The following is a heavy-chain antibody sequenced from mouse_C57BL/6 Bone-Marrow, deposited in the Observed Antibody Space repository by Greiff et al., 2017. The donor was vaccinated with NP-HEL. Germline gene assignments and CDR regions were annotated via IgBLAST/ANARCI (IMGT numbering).Heavy chain of an antibody. CDR3: ARGRVTTGDFDY. CDR2: INPNNGGT. Sequence: EVQLQQSGPELVKPGASVKIPCKASGYTFTDYNMDWVKQSHGKSLEWIGDINPNNGGTIYNQKFKGKATLTVDKSSSTAYMELRSLTSEDTAVYYCARGRVTTGDFDYWGQGTTLTVSS. CDR1: GYTFTDYN. D-gene: IGHD2-2*01. J-gene: IGHJ2*01. V-gene: IGHV1-18*01.